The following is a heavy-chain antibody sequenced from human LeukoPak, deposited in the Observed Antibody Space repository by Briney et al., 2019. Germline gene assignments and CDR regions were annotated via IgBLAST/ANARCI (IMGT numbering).Heavy chain of an antibody. J-gene: IGHJ4*02. CDR2: ISAYNGNT. D-gene: IGHD3-10*01. CDR3: ARDPLRFGELLGYFDY. Sequence: ASVKVSCKASGYTFTSYGISWMRQAPGQGLEWMGWISAYNGNTNYAQKLQGRVTMTTDTSTSTAYMELRSLRSDDTAVYYCARDPLRFGELLGYFDYWGQGTLVTVSS. V-gene: IGHV1-18*01. CDR1: GYTFTSYG.